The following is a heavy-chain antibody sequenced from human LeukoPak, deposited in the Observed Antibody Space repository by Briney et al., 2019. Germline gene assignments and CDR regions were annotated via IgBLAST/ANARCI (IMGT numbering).Heavy chain of an antibody. CDR1: GYSITSGSY. CDR2: VYHRGTT. J-gene: IGHJ3*02. CDR3: ARFADTNYDAFDI. V-gene: IGHV4-38-2*02. D-gene: IGHD4-11*01. Sequence: PSDTLSLTCTVSGYSITSGSYWGWIRQPPGKGLEWIAYVYHRGTTYYNPSLKSRLTISVDTSKNHFSLRLSSLSAADTAIYYCARFADTNYDAFDIWGQGTLVTVSS.